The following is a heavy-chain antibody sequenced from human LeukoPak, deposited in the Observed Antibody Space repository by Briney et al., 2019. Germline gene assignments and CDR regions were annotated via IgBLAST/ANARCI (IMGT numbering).Heavy chain of an antibody. Sequence: GGSLRLSCAASGSTFSSYWMSWVRQAPGKGLEWVANIKQDGSEKYYVDSVKGRFTISRDNAKNSLYLQMNSLRAEDTAVYYCARDDAYGDYYFDYWGQGTLVTVSS. CDR1: GSTFSSYW. J-gene: IGHJ4*02. V-gene: IGHV3-7*03. CDR3: ARDDAYGDYYFDY. D-gene: IGHD4-17*01. CDR2: IKQDGSEK.